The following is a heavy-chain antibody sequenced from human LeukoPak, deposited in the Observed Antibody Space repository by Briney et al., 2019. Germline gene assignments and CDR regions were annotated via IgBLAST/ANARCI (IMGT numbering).Heavy chain of an antibody. J-gene: IGHJ4*02. Sequence: PSETLPLICAVYGGSFSGYYWSWIRQPPGKGLEWIGEINHSGSTNYNPSLKSRVTISVDTSKNQFSLKLSSVTAADTAVYYCARYGAVTTNFDYWGQGSLVTVSS. CDR1: GGSFSGYY. V-gene: IGHV4-34*01. CDR2: INHSGST. D-gene: IGHD4-17*01. CDR3: ARYGAVTTNFDY.